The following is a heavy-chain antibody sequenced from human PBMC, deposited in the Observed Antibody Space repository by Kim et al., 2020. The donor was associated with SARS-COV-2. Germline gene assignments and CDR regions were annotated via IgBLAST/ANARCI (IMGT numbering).Heavy chain of an antibody. D-gene: IGHD6-13*01. J-gene: IGHJ4*02. V-gene: IGHV3-23*01. Sequence: STYYADSVKGRFTISRDNSKNTLYLQMNSLRAEDTAVYYCAKADSSQNDYWGQGTLVTVSS. CDR3: AKADSSQNDY. CDR2: ST.